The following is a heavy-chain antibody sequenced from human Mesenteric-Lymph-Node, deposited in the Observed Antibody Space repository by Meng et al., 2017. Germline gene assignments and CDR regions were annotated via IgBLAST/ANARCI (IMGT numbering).Heavy chain of an antibody. Sequence: ASVKVSCKVSGYTLTELSMHWVRQAPGKGLEWMGGFDPEDGETIYAQKFQGRVTITADKSTSTAYMELSSLRSEDTAVYYCARDMGAPRRIYYGIDVWGQGTTVTVSS. CDR3: ARDMGAPRRIYYGIDV. J-gene: IGHJ6*02. CDR2: FDPEDGET. D-gene: IGHD1-26*01. CDR1: GYTLTELS. V-gene: IGHV1-24*01.